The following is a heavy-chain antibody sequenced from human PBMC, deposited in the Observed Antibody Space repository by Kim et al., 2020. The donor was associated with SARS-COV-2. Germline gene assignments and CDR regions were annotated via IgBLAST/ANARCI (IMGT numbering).Heavy chain of an antibody. D-gene: IGHD3-22*01. V-gene: IGHV4-34*01. CDR1: GGSFSGYY. CDR2: INHSGST. J-gene: IGHJ4*02. Sequence: SETLSLTCAVYGGSFSGYYWSWIRQPPGKGLEWIGEINHSGSTNYNPSLKSRVTISVDTSKNQFSLKLSSVTAADTAVYYCARGSVSGYYPYWGQGTLVTVSS. CDR3: ARGSVSGYYPY.